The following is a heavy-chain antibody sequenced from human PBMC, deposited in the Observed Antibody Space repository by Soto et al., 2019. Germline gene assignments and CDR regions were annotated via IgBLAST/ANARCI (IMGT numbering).Heavy chain of an antibody. V-gene: IGHV1-69*01. D-gene: IGHD1-26*01. CDR3: ARDGGRHSGGIDY. Sequence: QVQLVQSGAEVKKPGSSVKVSCKASGGTFSSYSINWVRQAPGQGLEWMGEIIRIFGTANYAQKFQGRVTITAGESTSTASMELSSLRSEDTAVYYCARDGGRHSGGIDYWGQGTLVTVSS. CDR1: GGTFSSYS. CDR2: IIRIFGTA. J-gene: IGHJ4*02.